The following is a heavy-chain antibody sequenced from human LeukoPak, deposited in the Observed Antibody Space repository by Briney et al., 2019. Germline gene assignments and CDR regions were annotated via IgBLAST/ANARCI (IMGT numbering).Heavy chain of an antibody. Sequence: GGSLRLSCAASGFTFSSYWMHWVRQAPGKGLVWVSRINGDGSSTSYADSVKGRFTISRDNAKNTLYLQMNSLRAEDTAVYYCARTILCGGDCYSRGGSDYWGQGTLVTVSS. CDR1: GFTFSSYW. J-gene: IGHJ4*02. D-gene: IGHD2-21*02. CDR3: ARTILCGGDCYSRGGSDY. CDR2: INGDGSST. V-gene: IGHV3-74*01.